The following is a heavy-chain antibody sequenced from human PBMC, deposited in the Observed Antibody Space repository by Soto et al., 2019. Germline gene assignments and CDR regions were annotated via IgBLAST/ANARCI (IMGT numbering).Heavy chain of an antibody. CDR3: ARDWPFIYDYGDYGYFDY. Sequence: QVQLVQSGAEVKKPGASVKVSCKASGYTFTSYGISWVRQAPGQGLEWMGWISAYNGNTNYAQKLQGRVTMTTDTSTSTAYMELRSLRSDDTAVYYCARDWPFIYDYGDYGYFDYWGQGTLVTVSS. CDR1: GYTFTSYG. V-gene: IGHV1-18*01. J-gene: IGHJ4*02. D-gene: IGHD4-17*01. CDR2: ISAYNGNT.